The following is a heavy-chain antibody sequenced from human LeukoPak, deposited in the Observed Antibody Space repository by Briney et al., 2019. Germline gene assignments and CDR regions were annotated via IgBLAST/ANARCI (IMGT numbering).Heavy chain of an antibody. CDR3: ARDRAARGHSSSWYRPVRAPYYGMDV. D-gene: IGHD6-13*01. CDR2: ISYDGSNK. V-gene: IGHV3-30-3*01. CDR1: GFTFSSYA. Sequence: GGSLRLSCAASGFTFSSYAMHWVRQAPGKGLEWVAVISYDGSNKYYADSVKRRFTISIDNSNKTLYLQMNSLRAEDTAVYYCARDRAARGHSSSWYRPVRAPYYGMDVWGQGTTVTVSS. J-gene: IGHJ6*02.